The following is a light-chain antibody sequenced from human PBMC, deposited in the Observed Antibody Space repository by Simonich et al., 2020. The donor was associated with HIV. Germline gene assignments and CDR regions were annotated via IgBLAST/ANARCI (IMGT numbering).Light chain of an antibody. V-gene: IGKV3D-15*01. CDR1: QSISSN. J-gene: IGKJ3*01. Sequence: EIVMTQSPATLSVSPGERATLSCRASQSISSNLAWYQQKPGQAPRLLIYGASTRATGFPARFSGSGSGTEFTLTISSLQSEDFALYYCQQYNNWPSPFTFGPGTKVDIK. CDR3: QQYNNWPSPFT. CDR2: GAS.